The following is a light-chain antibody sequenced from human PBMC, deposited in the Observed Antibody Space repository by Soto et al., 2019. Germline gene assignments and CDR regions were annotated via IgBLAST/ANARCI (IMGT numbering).Light chain of an antibody. CDR3: QNYNNWPPWT. Sequence: EIVMTQSPATLSVSPGERATFSCRASQSVSSNLAWYQQKPGQAPRLLIYGASIRATGIPDRFSGSGSGTEFTLTISTLQSEDFAIYYCQNYNNWPPWTFGQGTKVDIK. CDR1: QSVSSN. CDR2: GAS. J-gene: IGKJ1*01. V-gene: IGKV3-15*01.